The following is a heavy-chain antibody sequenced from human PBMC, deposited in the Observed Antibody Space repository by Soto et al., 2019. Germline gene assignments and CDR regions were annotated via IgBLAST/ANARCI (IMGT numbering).Heavy chain of an antibody. CDR1: GYTFTSYG. Sequence: ASVKVSCKASGYTFTSYGISWVRQAPGQGLEWMGWISGFNGNTKYARGVQDRLTMTTETSTGTAYMELRSLTSDDTAVYYCARDRRGAHYYDTDSYYFDFWGQGTPVTVSS. V-gene: IGHV1-18*01. CDR3: ARDRRGAHYYDTDSYYFDF. CDR2: ISGFNGNT. D-gene: IGHD3-22*01. J-gene: IGHJ4*02.